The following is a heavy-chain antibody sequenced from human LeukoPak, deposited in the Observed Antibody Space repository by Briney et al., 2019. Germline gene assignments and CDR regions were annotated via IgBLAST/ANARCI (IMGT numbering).Heavy chain of an antibody. D-gene: IGHD6-13*01. CDR1: GGSISSSNW. CDR3: ARGRLYSSSSYNWFDP. V-gene: IGHV4-4*02. J-gene: IGHJ5*02. Sequence: PSETLSLTCAVSGGSISSSNWWSWVRQPPGKGLEWIGEIYHSGSTNYNPSLKSRVTISVDKSKNQFSLKLSSVTAADTAVYYCARGRLYSSSSYNWFDPWGQGTLVTVSS. CDR2: IYHSGST.